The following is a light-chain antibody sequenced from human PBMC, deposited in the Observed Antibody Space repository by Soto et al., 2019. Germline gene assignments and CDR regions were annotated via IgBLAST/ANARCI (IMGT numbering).Light chain of an antibody. J-gene: IGKJ2*01. Sequence: EIVLTQSPGTLSLSPGEGATVSCRASQSVRNGALAWYQQKPGQAPRLLIFGASSRATDVTDRCSGSGSGTHFTLTVSGLEPEDFAVYSCHPYGDSAHTFGQGTKLDIK. V-gene: IGKV3-20*01. CDR1: QSVRNGA. CDR2: GAS. CDR3: HPYGDSAHT.